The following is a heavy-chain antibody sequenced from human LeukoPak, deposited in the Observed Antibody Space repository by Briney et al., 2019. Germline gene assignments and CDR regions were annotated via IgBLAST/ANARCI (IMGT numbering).Heavy chain of an antibody. CDR3: ARELAGHYYGSGSSFDY. Sequence: SETLSLTCTVSGGSISSYYWSWIRQPPGKGLEWIGYIYYSGSTNYNPSLKSRVTISVDTSKNQFSLKLSSVTAADTAVYYCARELAGHYYGSGSSFDYWGQGTLVTVSS. D-gene: IGHD3-10*01. CDR1: GGSISSYY. V-gene: IGHV4-59*01. J-gene: IGHJ4*02. CDR2: IYYSGST.